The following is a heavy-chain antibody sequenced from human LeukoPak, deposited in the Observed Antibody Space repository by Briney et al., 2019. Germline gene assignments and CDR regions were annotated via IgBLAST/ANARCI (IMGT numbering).Heavy chain of an antibody. CDR1: GGSISSSSYY. CDR2: IYYSGST. V-gene: IGHV4-39*01. CDR3: ARQSTNGSGWYWGPVVH. J-gene: IGHJ4*02. Sequence: PSETLSLTCTVSGGSISSSSYYWGWIRQPPGKGLEWIGSIYYSGSTYYNPSLKSRVTISVDTSKNQFSLKLSSVTAADTAVYYCARQSTNGSGWYWGPVVHWGQGTLVTVSS. D-gene: IGHD6-19*01.